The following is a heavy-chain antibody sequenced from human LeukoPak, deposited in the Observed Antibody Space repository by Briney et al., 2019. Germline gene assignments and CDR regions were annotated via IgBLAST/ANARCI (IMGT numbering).Heavy chain of an antibody. Sequence: AASVKVSCKASGGTFSSYAISWVRQAPGQGLEWMGGIIPIFGTANYAQEFQGRVTITADESTSTAYMELSSLRSEDTAVYYCARGEYSSGWYYFDYWGQGTLVTVSS. CDR3: ARGEYSSGWYYFDY. V-gene: IGHV1-69*13. J-gene: IGHJ4*02. D-gene: IGHD6-19*01. CDR2: IIPIFGTA. CDR1: GGTFSSYA.